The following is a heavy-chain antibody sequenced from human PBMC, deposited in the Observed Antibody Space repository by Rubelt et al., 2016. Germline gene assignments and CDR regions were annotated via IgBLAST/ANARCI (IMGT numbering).Heavy chain of an antibody. CDR3: ARLDTNYYYGMDV. Sequence: AMHWVRQAPGKGLEWVAVISYDGSNKYYADSVKGRFTISRGNSKNTLYLQMNSLRAEDTAVYYCARLDTNYYYGMDVWGQGTTVTVSS. CDR1: A. CDR2: ISYDGSNK. J-gene: IGHJ6*02. V-gene: IGHV3-30*04. D-gene: IGHD5-18*01.